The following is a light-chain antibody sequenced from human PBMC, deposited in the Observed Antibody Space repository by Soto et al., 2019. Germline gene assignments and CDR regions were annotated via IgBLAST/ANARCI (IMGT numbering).Light chain of an antibody. V-gene: IGLV2-14*01. CDR2: EVI. Sequence: QSALTQPASVSGSPGQSITISCTGTSSDVGGYNYVSWYQHHPGKAPQLMIYEVINRPAGVSNRFSGSKSGNTASLTISGLQDEDEADYYCSSYTSSSTGVFGGGTKLTVL. CDR3: SSYTSSSTGV. J-gene: IGLJ3*02. CDR1: SSDVGGYNY.